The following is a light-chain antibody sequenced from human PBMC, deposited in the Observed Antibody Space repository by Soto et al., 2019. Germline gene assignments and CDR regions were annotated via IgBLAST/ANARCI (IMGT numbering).Light chain of an antibody. CDR3: SSYTSSSTL. Sequence: QSALTQPASVSGSPGQSITISCTGTSSDVGSYNYVSWYQQHPGKAPKLMIYEVSDRPSGISSRFSGSKSGHTASLTISGLQTEDEADYYCSSYTSSSTLFGTGTKLTVL. CDR1: SSDVGSYNY. CDR2: EVS. J-gene: IGLJ1*01. V-gene: IGLV2-14*01.